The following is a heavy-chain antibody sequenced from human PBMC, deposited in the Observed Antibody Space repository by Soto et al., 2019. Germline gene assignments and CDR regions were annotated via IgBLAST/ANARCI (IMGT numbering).Heavy chain of an antibody. CDR3: ARGKWNYYYGFDV. CDR2: IKPDGSEQ. J-gene: IGHJ6*02. V-gene: IGHV3-7*01. D-gene: IGHD1-20*01. CDR1: EFTFDKYY. Sequence: GGSLRLSCAASEFTFDKYYMTWVRQAPGKGPEWVANIKPDGSEQYYVDSVKGRFTISRDNANNSLYLQMNSLRAEDTAVYFCARGKWNYYYGFDVWGQGTTGIVSS.